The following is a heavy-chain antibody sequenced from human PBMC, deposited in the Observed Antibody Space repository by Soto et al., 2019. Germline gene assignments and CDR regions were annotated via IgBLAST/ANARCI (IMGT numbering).Heavy chain of an antibody. CDR2: IYQTGST. D-gene: IGHD3-16*01. Sequence: QVQLQESGPGLVKPSGTLSLTCAVSNGSITSGNWWSWVRQPPGKGLEWNGAIYQTGSTNYNPSLRSRVIISVDKNKNNFSRSLSSVTAADTAVYFCARVWGALAPIAGWFGPWGRGILVTVSS. J-gene: IGHJ5*02. V-gene: IGHV4-4*02. CDR1: NGSITSGNW. CDR3: ARVWGALAPIAGWFGP.